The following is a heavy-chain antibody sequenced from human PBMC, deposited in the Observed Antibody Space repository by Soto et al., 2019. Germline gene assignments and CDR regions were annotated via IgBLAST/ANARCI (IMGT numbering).Heavy chain of an antibody. CDR2: VYYSGTT. D-gene: IGHD4-17*01. J-gene: IGHJ4*02. CDR3: ARTTAVPNTLRSRYFFDY. Sequence: QVQLQESGPGLLKPSETLSLTCSVSGGSVSDKTYYWSWIRQPPGKRLEWIGYVYYSGTTNYNPSLKSRVTISVDLSKNRFSLRLSSVTTADTALYYCARTTAVPNTLRSRYFFDYWGQGTLVTVYS. V-gene: IGHV4-61*01. CDR1: GGSVSDKTYY.